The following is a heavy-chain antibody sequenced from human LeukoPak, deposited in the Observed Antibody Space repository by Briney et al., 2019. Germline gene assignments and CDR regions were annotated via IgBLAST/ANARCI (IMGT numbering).Heavy chain of an antibody. V-gene: IGHV4-59*01. CDR1: GGSITTYY. CDR2: IYYGGGT. Sequence: SETLSLTCTVFGGSITTYYWSWIRQPPGKGLEWIGHIYYGGGTNYNPSLKSRVTISIDTSKNHFSLKLTSVTAADTAVYYCARDSPRRWFDPWGQGILVTVSS. J-gene: IGHJ5*02. CDR3: ARDSPRRWFDP.